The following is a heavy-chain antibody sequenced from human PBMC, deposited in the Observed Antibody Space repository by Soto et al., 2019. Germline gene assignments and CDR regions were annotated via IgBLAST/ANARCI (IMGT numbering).Heavy chain of an antibody. V-gene: IGHV3-23*01. CDR2: ISGGTGTT. J-gene: IGHJ3*02. CDR1: GITLSDYS. Sequence: PGGSLRLSCAVSGITLSDYSINWVRQAPGKGLEWVSGISGGTGTTYYADSVKGRFTISRDNSKNTVYLQMNSLRAEDTALYYCATVLSAAFDIWGQGKMVTVSS. CDR3: ATVLSAAFDI.